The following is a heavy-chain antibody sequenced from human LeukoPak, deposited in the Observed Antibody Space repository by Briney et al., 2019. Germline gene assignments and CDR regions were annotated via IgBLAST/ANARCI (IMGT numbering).Heavy chain of an antibody. CDR3: ARDKTSANWFDS. CDR1: GYSFTNFY. CDR2: INPSGGST. D-gene: IGHD3-10*01. Sequence: ASVKVSCKASGYSFTNFYIHWVRQAPGQGLEWMGIINPSGGSTNYAQKFQGRVTMTSDTSASTVYMDLSSPRSEDTAIYYCARDKTSANWFDSWGQGTLVTVSS. J-gene: IGHJ5*01. V-gene: IGHV1-46*01.